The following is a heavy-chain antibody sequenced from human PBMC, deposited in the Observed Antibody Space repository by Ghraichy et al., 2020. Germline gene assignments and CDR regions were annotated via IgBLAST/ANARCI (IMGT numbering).Heavy chain of an antibody. CDR3: ARPPLYYPYYYGMDV. CDR1: GGSFSGYY. Sequence: SETLSLTCAVYGGSFSGYYWSWIRQPPGKGLEWIGEINHSGSTNYNPSLKSRVTISVDTSKNQFSLKLSSVTAADTAVYYCARPPLYYPYYYGMDVWGQGTTVTVSS. CDR2: INHSGST. V-gene: IGHV4-34*01. J-gene: IGHJ6*02.